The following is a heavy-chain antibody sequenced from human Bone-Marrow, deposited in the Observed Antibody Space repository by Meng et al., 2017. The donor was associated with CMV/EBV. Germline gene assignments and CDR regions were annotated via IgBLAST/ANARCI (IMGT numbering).Heavy chain of an antibody. D-gene: IGHD5-24*01. CDR1: GGSISSSSYY. CDR3: ARRSRVEGNWFDP. Sequence: SEPLSLTCTVSGGSISSSSYYWGWIRQPPGKGLEWIGSIYDSGSTYYNPSLKSRVTISVDTSKNQFSLKLSSVTAADTAVYYCARRSRVEGNWFDPWGQGTLVTVSS. J-gene: IGHJ5*02. CDR2: IYDSGST. V-gene: IGHV4-39*01.